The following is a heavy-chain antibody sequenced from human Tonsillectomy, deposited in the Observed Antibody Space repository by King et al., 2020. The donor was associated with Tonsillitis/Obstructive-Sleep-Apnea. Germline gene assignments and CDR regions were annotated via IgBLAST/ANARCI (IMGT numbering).Heavy chain of an antibody. Sequence: LQLQESGPGLVKPSETLSLTCTVSDGSISSNNYYWGWIRQPPGKGLGWIGSIFYVGSAYYNPSLKSRVTMSVDTSKNQFSLNLSSVTAADTAVYFCAGHGHPPDSDDAFHIWGQGTMVTVAS. D-gene: IGHD2-15*01. CDR3: AGHGHPPDSDDAFHI. V-gene: IGHV4-39*01. CDR2: IFYVGSA. CDR1: DGSISSNNYY. J-gene: IGHJ3*02.